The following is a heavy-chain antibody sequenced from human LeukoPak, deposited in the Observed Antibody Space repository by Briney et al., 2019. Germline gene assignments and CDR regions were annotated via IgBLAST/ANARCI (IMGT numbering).Heavy chain of an antibody. CDR2: ISVDGKTA. CDR3: AQGYLSGWYPS. J-gene: IGHJ5*02. V-gene: IGHV3-23*01. D-gene: IGHD6-19*01. CDR1: GFSVSNSG. Sequence: PGGSLRLSCVVSGFSVSNSGMSWVRQAPGKGLDWISAISVDGKTAYYADSVKGRFIISRDNSKNTLYLQLSGLRAEDTAVYYCAQGYLSGWYPSWAQGSMVSVSS.